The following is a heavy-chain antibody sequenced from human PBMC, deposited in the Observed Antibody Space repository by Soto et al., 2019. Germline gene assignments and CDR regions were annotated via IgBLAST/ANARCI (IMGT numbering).Heavy chain of an antibody. CDR2: ISGSGGST. CDR3: VKELGWRCSWYDAVDI. V-gene: IGHV3-23*01. CDR1: GFTFSSYA. J-gene: IGHJ3*02. Sequence: GGSLRLSCAASGFTFSSYAMSWVRQAPGKGLEWVSAISGSGGSTYYADSVKGRFTSSRDNSKNTLYLQMKSLRAEDTDVSYCVKELGWRCSWYDAVDIWGQGTMVTVSS. D-gene: IGHD6-13*01.